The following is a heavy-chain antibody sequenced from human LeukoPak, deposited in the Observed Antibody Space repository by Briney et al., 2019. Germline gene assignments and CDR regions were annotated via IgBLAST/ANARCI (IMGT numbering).Heavy chain of an antibody. J-gene: IGHJ4*02. D-gene: IGHD6-6*01. Sequence: SETLSLTCAVSGYSISSGYYWGWIRQPPGKGLEWIGSIYHSGSTYYNPSLKSRVTISVDTSKNQFSLKLSSVTAADTAVYYCARHSEQLVLFDYWGQGTLVTVSS. CDR2: IYHSGST. CDR3: ARHSEQLVLFDY. V-gene: IGHV4-38-2*01. CDR1: GYSISSGYY.